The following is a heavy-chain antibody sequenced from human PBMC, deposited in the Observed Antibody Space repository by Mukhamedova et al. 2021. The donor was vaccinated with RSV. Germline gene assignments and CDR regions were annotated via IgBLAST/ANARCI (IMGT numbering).Heavy chain of an antibody. CDR2: IKQDGSEK. CDR3: ARDFTYYDFWSGYYMGD. V-gene: IGHV3-7*03. J-gene: IGHJ4*02. D-gene: IGHD3-3*01. Sequence: VRQAPGKGLEWVANIKQDGSEKYYVDSVKGRFTISRDNAKNSLYLQMNSLRAEDTAVYYCARDFTYYDFWSGYYMGDCGQGTLVT.